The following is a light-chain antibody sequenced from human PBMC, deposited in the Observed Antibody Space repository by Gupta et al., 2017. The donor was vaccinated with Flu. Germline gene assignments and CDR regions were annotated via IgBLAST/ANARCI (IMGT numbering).Light chain of an antibody. CDR3: EASDDSMSGCV. V-gene: IGLV1-47*01. Sequence: QSVLTQPPSASGTPGQRVTISCSGSSSNIGSNYVSWYQQLPGTAPNLLIYRNNQRRSGVPDRFSGSKAGTSASLPISGLRAGDEAEYDCEASDDSMSGCVFGGGTKV. CDR2: RNN. CDR1: SSNIGSNY. J-gene: IGLJ2*01.